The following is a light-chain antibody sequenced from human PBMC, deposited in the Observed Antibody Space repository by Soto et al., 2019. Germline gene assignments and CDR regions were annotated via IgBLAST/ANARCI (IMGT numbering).Light chain of an antibody. V-gene: IGLV2-8*01. Sequence: QSALTQPPSASGSPGQSVTISCTGTSSDVGGYNYVSWYQQHPGEAPKLMIYEVIKRPSGVPDRFSGSKSGNTASLTVSGLQAEDEADYYCSSYGGSNNVVFGGGTKVTVL. CDR3: SSYGGSNNVV. CDR1: SSDVGGYNY. CDR2: EVI. J-gene: IGLJ3*02.